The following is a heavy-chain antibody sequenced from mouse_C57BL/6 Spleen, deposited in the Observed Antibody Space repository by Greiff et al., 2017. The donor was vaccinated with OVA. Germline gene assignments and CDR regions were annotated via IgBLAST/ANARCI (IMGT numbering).Heavy chain of an antibody. CDR3: ARPVTTHDYYAMDY. CDR1: GYAFSSYW. V-gene: IGHV1-80*01. Sequence: VQLQQSGAELVKPGASVKISCKASGYAFSSYWMNWVKQRPGKGLEWIGQIYPGDGDTNYNGKFKGKATLTADKSSSTAYMQLCSLTSDDSAVYFGARPVTTHDYYAMDYWGQGTSVTVSS. D-gene: IGHD2-3*01. J-gene: IGHJ4*01. CDR2: IYPGDGDT.